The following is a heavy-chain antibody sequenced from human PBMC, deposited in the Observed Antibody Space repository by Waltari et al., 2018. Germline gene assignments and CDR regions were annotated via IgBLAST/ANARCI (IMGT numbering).Heavy chain of an antibody. D-gene: IGHD6-6*01. CDR2: IGSRSSEI. CDR1: GFTFSSHS. J-gene: IGHJ5*02. CDR3: ARSGIAARNWFDP. Sequence: EVQLVESGGGLVKPGGSLRLSCAASGFTFSSHSMNWVRQAPGKGLGGVSSIGSRSSEIYYADSVKGQFTISRDNAKNSLYLQMNSLRAEDTAVYYCARSGIAARNWFDPWGQGTLVTVSS. V-gene: IGHV3-21*01.